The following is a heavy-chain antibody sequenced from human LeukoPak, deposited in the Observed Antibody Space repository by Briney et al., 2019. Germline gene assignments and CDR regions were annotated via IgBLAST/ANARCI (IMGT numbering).Heavy chain of an antibody. J-gene: IGHJ4*02. CDR2: MNPNSGNT. D-gene: IGHD2-15*01. Sequence: ASVKVSCKASGYTFTSYDINWVRQATGQGLEWMGWMNPNSGNTGYAQKFQGRVTMTRNTSISTAYMELSSLRSEDTAVYYCTRRYCSGGSCYDYWGQGTLVTVSS. CDR1: GYTFTSYD. CDR3: TRRYCSGGSCYDY. V-gene: IGHV1-8*01.